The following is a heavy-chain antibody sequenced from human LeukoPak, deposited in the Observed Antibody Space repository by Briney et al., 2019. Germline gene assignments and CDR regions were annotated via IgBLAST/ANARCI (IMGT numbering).Heavy chain of an antibody. D-gene: IGHD3-22*01. J-gene: IGHJ4*02. V-gene: IGHV3-48*01. CDR2: ISGSSGII. CDR1: GFTFNTYT. CDR3: ARGSTYQESSGQVPFDY. Sequence: GGSLRLSCAASGFTFNTYTMNWVRQAPGKGLEWVSYISGSSGIIDYADSVRGRFTISRDNAKNSLYLQMNSLRAEDTAVYYWARGSTYQESSGQVPFDYWGQETLV.